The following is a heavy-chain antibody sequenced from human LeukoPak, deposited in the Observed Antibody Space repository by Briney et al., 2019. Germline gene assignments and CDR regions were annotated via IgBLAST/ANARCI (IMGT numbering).Heavy chain of an antibody. Sequence: PGGSLRLSCAASGFTVSSNYMSWVRQAPGKGLEWVSVIYSGGSTYYADSVKGRFTISRDNAKNTLYLQMNSLRAEDTAVYYCASLYDSSGYYSSGWSYYFDYWGRGTLVTVSS. CDR3: ASLYDSSGYYSSGWSYYFDY. V-gene: IGHV3-66*02. D-gene: IGHD3-22*01. CDR2: IYSGGST. J-gene: IGHJ4*02. CDR1: GFTVSSNY.